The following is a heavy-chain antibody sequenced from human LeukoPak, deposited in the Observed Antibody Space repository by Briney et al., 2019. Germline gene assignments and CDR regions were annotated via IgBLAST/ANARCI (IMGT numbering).Heavy chain of an antibody. J-gene: IGHJ6*02. D-gene: IGHD2-21*01. CDR3: ASGADIVGGCPAYGMDV. CDR1: GFTFSSYS. V-gene: IGHV3-21*01. CDR2: VCSSSSYI. Sequence: GGSLRLSSAASGFTFSSYSMNCVREAPGKGREWVSSVCSSSSYIYYADSVKGRFTISRDNAKNSLYLQMNRLRAEDTAVYYGASGADIVGGCPAYGMDVWGQGTTVTVSS.